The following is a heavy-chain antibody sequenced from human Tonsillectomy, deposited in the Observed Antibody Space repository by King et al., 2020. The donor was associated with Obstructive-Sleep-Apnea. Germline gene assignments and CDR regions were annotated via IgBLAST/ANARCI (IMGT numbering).Heavy chain of an antibody. D-gene: IGHD3-22*01. J-gene: IGHJ4*02. CDR1: GGSISTYY. Sequence: QLQESGPGLVKPSETLSLTCTVAGGSISTYYWTWIRQPPGKGLEWIGYIYYCGSTNYNPSLKSRVTISVDTSKNQVSLKLSSVTAADTAVYYCARGFRWLNYFDHWGQGTLVTVSS. V-gene: IGHV4-59*01. CDR2: IYYCGST. CDR3: ARGFRWLNYFDH.